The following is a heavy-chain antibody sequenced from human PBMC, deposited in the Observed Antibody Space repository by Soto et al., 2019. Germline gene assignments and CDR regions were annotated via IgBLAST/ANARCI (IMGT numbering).Heavy chain of an antibody. Sequence: QVQLQESGPGLVKPSETLSLTCTVSGGSISSYYWSWIRQPPGKGLEWIGYIYYSGSTNYNPSLKSRVTISVDTSKNQCSLKLSSVTAADTAVYYCARDKRFLEWLLPAFDIWGQGTMVTVSS. CDR3: ARDKRFLEWLLPAFDI. D-gene: IGHD3-3*01. CDR2: IYYSGST. CDR1: GGSISSYY. J-gene: IGHJ3*02. V-gene: IGHV4-59*01.